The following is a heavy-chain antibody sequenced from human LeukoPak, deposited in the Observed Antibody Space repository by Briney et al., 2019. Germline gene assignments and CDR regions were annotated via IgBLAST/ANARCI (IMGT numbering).Heavy chain of an antibody. D-gene: IGHD5-18*01. CDR3: ARDGYSYGQGRYYYYYYMDV. CDR1: VYTFTSYY. CDR2: INPSGGST. V-gene: IGHV1-46*01. Sequence: GASVKVSCEASVYTFTSYYMHWVRQAPGQGLEWMGIINPSGGSTSYAQKFQGRVTMTRDTSTSTVYMELSSLRSEDTAVYYCARDGYSYGQGRYYYYYYMDVWGKGTTVTVSS. J-gene: IGHJ6*03.